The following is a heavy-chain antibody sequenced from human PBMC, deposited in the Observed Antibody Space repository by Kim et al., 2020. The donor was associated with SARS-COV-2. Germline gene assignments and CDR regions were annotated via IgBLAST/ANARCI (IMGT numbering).Heavy chain of an antibody. D-gene: IGHD4-17*01. CDR2: ISSSETYI. V-gene: IGHV3-21*01. CDR3: AREGATVITDYFDH. Sequence: GGSLRLSCAGSGFTFSSYTMNWVRQAPGKGLEWVSSISSSETYIYYADSVKGRFTISRDNAKNSLYLQMNSRRAEDTAVYFCAREGATVITDYFDHWGQGTLVTVSS. J-gene: IGHJ4*02. CDR1: GFTFSSYT.